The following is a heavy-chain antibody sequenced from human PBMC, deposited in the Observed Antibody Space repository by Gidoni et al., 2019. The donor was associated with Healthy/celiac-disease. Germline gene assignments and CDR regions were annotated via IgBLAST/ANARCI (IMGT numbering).Heavy chain of an antibody. D-gene: IGHD3-10*01. V-gene: IGHV2-5*02. CDR1: GFSLSTSGVG. CDR3: AHRRYYYGSGTQGWFDP. J-gene: IGHJ5*02. Sequence: QITLKESGPTLVKPTQTLTLTGTFAGFSLSTSGVGVGWIRQPPGKALEWLALIYWDDDKRYSPSLKSRLTITKHTSKNQVVLTMTNMDPVDTATYYCAHRRYYYGSGTQGWFDPWGQGTLVTVSS. CDR2: IYWDDDK.